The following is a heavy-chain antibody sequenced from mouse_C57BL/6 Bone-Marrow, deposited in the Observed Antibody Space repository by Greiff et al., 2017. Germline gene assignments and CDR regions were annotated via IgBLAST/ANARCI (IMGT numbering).Heavy chain of an antibody. CDR3: ARSGILRSNWYLDV. CDR1: GYTFTDYY. V-gene: IGHV1-26*01. Sequence: EVQLQQSGPELVKPGASVKISCKASGYTFTDYYMNWVKQSHGKSLEWIGDINPNNGGTSYNQQFKGKATLTVDKSSSTAYMELSSLTADDSAVYYCARSGILRSNWYLDVWGTGTTVTVSS. D-gene: IGHD1-1*01. CDR2: INPNNGGT. J-gene: IGHJ1*03.